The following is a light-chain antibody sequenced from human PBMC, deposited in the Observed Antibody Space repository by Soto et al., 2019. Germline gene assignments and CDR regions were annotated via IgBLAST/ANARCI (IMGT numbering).Light chain of an antibody. Sequence: EIVLTQSPATLSLSPGERATLSCRASQSVKTFLLWYQHRPGQAPRVLIYDASHRATGIPARFRGSGSGTEFTLTISSLQSEDFAVYYCQQYNNWPRTFGQGTKVDIK. CDR2: DAS. V-gene: IGKV3-11*01. CDR1: QSVKTF. J-gene: IGKJ1*01. CDR3: QQYNNWPRT.